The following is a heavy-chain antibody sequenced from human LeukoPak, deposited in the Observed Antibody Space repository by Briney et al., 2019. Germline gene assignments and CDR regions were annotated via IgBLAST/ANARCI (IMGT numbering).Heavy chain of an antibody. J-gene: IGHJ6*02. V-gene: IGHV3-9*01. CDR1: GFTFDDYA. CDR2: ISWNSGSI. Sequence: PGGSLRLPCAASGFTFDDYAMHWVRQAPGKGLEWVSGISWNSGSIGYADSVKGRFTISRDNAKNSLYLQMNSLRAEDTALYYCAKAPISYYYYGMDVWGQGTTVTVSS. CDR3: AKAPISYYYYGMDV.